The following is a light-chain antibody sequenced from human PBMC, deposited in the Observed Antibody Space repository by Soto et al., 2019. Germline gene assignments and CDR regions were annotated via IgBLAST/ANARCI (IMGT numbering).Light chain of an antibody. CDR3: QQSYSTPIT. CDR2: AAS. Sequence: IQMAQSPSSLSASVGDRVTMACRASQGISNYLGWYQQKPGKAPKLLIYAASTLQTGVPSRFSGGGSGTDFTLTISSLQPEDFATYYCQQSYSTPITFGQGTRLEI. V-gene: IGKV1-39*01. CDR1: QGISNY. J-gene: IGKJ5*01.